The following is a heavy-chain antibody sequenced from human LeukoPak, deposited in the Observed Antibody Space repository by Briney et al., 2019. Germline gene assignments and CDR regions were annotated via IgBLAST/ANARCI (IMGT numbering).Heavy chain of an antibody. Sequence: ASVKVSCKASGYTFTGYYMHWVRQAPGQGLKWMGWINPNSGGTNYAQKFQGRVTMTRDTSISTAYMELSRLRSDGTAVYYWATYDPLYFQHWCHGTLVTVSS. J-gene: IGHJ1*01. CDR2: INPNSGGT. CDR1: GYTFTGYY. D-gene: IGHD5-12*01. V-gene: IGHV1-2*02. CDR3: ATYDPLYFQH.